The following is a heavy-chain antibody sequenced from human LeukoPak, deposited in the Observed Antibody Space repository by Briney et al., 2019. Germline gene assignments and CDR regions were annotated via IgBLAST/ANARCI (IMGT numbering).Heavy chain of an antibody. CDR3: ARDGYCSGGSCYYIYYYYYGMDV. CDR2: ISSSSSYI. Sequence: GGSLRLSCAVSGLTLSNVWMNWVRQAPGKGLEWVSSISSSSSYIYYADSVKGRFTISRDNAKNSLYLQMNSLRAEDTAVYYCARDGYCSGGSCYYIYYYYYGMDVWGQGTTVTVSS. V-gene: IGHV3-21*01. D-gene: IGHD2-15*01. CDR1: GLTLSNVW. J-gene: IGHJ6*02.